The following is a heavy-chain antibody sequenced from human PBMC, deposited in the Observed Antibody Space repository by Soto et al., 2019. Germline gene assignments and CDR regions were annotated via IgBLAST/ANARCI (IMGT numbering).Heavy chain of an antibody. CDR1: GGTFSSYN. CDR3: YCCPMRGSSLKYFHP. D-gene: IGHD1-26*01. CDR2: IIPILCIA. V-gene: IGHV1-69*02. Sequence: GASVKVSCKASGGTFSSYNISWVLQAPGQRLEWMGRIIPILCIANYSQKFQGRVTITADKSTSTAYMELSSLRSEDTDVYYFYCCPMRGSSLKYFHPWGQGTLVTVSS. J-gene: IGHJ5*02.